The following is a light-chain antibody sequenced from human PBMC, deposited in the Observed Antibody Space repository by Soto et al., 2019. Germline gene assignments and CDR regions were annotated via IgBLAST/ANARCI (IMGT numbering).Light chain of an antibody. CDR2: DVT. CDR1: NSDVGFYDY. Sequence: QSALTQPASVSGSPRQSITISCTGTNSDVGFYDYVSLYQQYPGKAPKLMIYDVTKRPSGVSNRFSGSKSGNTASLTISGLQAEDEADYYCGSYTSSSTLVIFGGGTKLTVL. V-gene: IGLV2-14*01. CDR3: GSYTSSSTLVI. J-gene: IGLJ2*01.